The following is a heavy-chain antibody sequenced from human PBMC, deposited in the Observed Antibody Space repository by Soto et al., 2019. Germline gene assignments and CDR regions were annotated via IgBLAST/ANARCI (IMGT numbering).Heavy chain of an antibody. V-gene: IGHV3-21*01. CDR2: ISISSSYI. Sequence: EVQLVESGGGLVKPGGSLRLSCAASGFTFSSYSMNWVRQAPGKGLEWVSSISISSSYIYYADSVKGRFTISRDNAQNSLYLQMNSLRAEDTAVYYCARDGRDQAAEYFDYWGQGTLVTVSS. CDR1: GFTFSSYS. D-gene: IGHD6-25*01. CDR3: ARDGRDQAAEYFDY. J-gene: IGHJ4*02.